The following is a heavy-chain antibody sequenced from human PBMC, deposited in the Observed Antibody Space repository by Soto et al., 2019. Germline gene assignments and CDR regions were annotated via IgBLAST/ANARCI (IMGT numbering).Heavy chain of an antibody. J-gene: IGHJ4*02. Sequence: ASVKVSCKASGYTFTGYYMHWVRQAPGQGLEWMGWINPNSGGTNYAQKFQGRVTMTRDTSISTAYMELRRLRSDDTAVYYCARDRTIVVVVAATPPDYWGQGTLVTVSS. V-gene: IGHV1-2*02. CDR1: GYTFTGYY. D-gene: IGHD2-15*01. CDR3: ARDRTIVVVVAATPPDY. CDR2: INPNSGGT.